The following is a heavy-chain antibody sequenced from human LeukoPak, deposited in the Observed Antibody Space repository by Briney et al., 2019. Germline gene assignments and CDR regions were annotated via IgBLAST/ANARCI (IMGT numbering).Heavy chain of an antibody. CDR3: ARPHLGWVGEFFTFDY. V-gene: IGHV4-38-2*01. J-gene: IGHJ4*02. D-gene: IGHD3-10*01. CDR2: IYHSGST. CDR1: GYSISSGYY. Sequence: SETLSLTCAVSGYSISSGYYWGWIRQPPGKGLEWIGSIYHSGSTYYNPSLKSRVTISVDTSKNQFSLKLSSVTAADTAVYYCARPHLGWVGEFFTFDYWGQGTLVTVSS.